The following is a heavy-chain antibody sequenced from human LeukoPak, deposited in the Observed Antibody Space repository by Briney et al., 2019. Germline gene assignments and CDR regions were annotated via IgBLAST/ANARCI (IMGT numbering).Heavy chain of an antibody. V-gene: IGHV3-23*01. CDR3: AYRDAFDI. D-gene: IGHD4-11*01. CDR2: ISDSGTNT. J-gene: IGHJ3*02. Sequence: WGSLRLSCAASGFTFNRYGMNWVRQAPGKGLQWVSGISDSGTNTYYADSVKGRFTISRANSNNTLYLQMNSLRAEDTAVYFCAYRDAFDIWGLGTMVTVSS. CDR1: GFTFNRYG.